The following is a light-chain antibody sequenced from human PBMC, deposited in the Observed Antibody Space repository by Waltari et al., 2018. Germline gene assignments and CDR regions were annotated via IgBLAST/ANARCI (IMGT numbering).Light chain of an antibody. Sequence: SFDLTQPPSVSVSPGQTARITCSGPALRHLYTFWYQQKPGPAPVLLMNKVNEMPSGIPERFSGSKSGTTVTLSITGVQPEDEADYYCQSGDSRGTSVFGGGTKLTV. CDR1: ALRHLY. CDR3: QSGDSRGTSV. J-gene: IGLJ2*01. V-gene: IGLV3-25*03. CDR2: KVN.